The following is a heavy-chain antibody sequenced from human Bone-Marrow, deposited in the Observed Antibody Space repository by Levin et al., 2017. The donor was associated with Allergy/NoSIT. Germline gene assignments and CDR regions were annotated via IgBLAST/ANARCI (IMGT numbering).Heavy chain of an antibody. V-gene: IGHV2-5*02. D-gene: IGHD7-27*01. CDR3: AHRDRAWARSNWERFYLDN. CDR2: IYWDDDR. Sequence: TLSLTCTFSGFSLSSSPVGVAWIRQPPGKALEWLAIIYWDDDRRYSPSLKSRLTITKDTSKNQVVLTVTNMDPADTATYFCAHRDRAWARSNWERFYLDNWGQGILVTVSS. J-gene: IGHJ4*02. CDR1: GFSLSSSPVG.